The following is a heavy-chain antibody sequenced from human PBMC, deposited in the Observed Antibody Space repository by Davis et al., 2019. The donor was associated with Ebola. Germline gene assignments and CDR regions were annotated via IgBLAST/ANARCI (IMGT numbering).Heavy chain of an antibody. Sequence: PGGSLRLSCAASGFTFSSYGMHWVRQAPGKGLEWVAVISYDGSNKYYADSVKGRFTISRDNSKNTLYLQMNSLRAEDTAIYYCARGAYGDYIVKAFDIWGQGTKVTVSS. CDR3: ARGAYGDYIVKAFDI. D-gene: IGHD4-17*01. CDR2: ISYDGSNK. V-gene: IGHV3-30*03. J-gene: IGHJ3*02. CDR1: GFTFSSYG.